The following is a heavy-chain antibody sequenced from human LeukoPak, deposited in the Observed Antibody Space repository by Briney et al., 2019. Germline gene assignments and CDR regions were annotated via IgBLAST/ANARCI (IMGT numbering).Heavy chain of an antibody. J-gene: IGHJ6*02. V-gene: IGHV1-8*01. CDR2: MNPNSGHT. CDR1: GYTLTNYD. CDR3: VRVQSGSYARYGMDV. Sequence: ASVTVSCKASGYTLTNYDINWVRQATGQGLEWMGWMNPNSGHTGYTQKFQGRVTMTRDTSISTAYMELSSLKSEDTAVYYCVRVQSGSYARYGMDVWGQGTTVTVSS. D-gene: IGHD1-26*01.